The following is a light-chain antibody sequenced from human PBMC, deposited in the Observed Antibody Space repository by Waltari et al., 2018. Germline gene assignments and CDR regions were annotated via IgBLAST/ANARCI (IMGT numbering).Light chain of an antibody. CDR2: WAS. Sequence: DIVMTKSADSLSGSLVEVATINCKSSLSVLYSSNNKNYLAWYQQKPGQPPKLLIYWASTRESGVPDRFSGSGSGTDFTLTISSMQAEDVAVYYCQQYYSTPLFTFGRGTKVDIK. CDR1: LSVLYSSNNKNY. J-gene: IGKJ3*01. V-gene: IGKV4-1*01. CDR3: QQYYSTPLFT.